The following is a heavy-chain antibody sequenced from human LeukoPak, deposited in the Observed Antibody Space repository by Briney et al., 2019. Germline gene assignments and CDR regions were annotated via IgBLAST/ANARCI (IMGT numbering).Heavy chain of an antibody. CDR3: ARGLRYSSGWYYFDY. V-gene: IGHV3-66*01. CDR2: IYTDGNT. Sequence: GGSLRLACAASGFIVNTNYISWVRQAPGGGLEWGSFIYTDGNTYYAESVKGRFTITRDNSKNTLYLQMNSPRAEDTAVYYCARGLRYSSGWYYFDYWGQGALVTVSS. CDR1: GFIVNTNY. J-gene: IGHJ4*02. D-gene: IGHD6-19*01.